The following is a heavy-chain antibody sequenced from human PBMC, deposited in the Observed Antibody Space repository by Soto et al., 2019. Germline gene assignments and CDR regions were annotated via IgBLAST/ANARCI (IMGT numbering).Heavy chain of an antibody. V-gene: IGHV3-7*05. CDR2: IKQDGSEK. CDR1: GFTFSSYW. CDR3: ARELVAAPRSGDDY. D-gene: IGHD2-15*01. Sequence: GGSLRLSCAASGFTFSSYWMSWVRQAPGKGLEWVANIKQDGSEKYYVDSVKGRFTISRDNAKNSLYLQMNSLRAEDTALYYCARELVAAPRSGDDYWGQGTLVTVYS. J-gene: IGHJ4*02.